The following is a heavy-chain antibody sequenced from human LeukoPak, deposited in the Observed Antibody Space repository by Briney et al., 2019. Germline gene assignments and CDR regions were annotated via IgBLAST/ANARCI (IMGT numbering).Heavy chain of an antibody. CDR2: ISSSSSTI. Sequence: GGSLRLSCAASGFTFSSYSMNWVRQAPGKGLEWVSYISSSSSTIYYADSVKGRFTISRDNAKNSLYLQMNSLRAEDTAVYYCAQSGSYPLGTFDYWGQGTLVTVSS. CDR3: AQSGSYPLGTFDY. D-gene: IGHD1-26*01. V-gene: IGHV3-48*01. J-gene: IGHJ4*02. CDR1: GFTFSSYS.